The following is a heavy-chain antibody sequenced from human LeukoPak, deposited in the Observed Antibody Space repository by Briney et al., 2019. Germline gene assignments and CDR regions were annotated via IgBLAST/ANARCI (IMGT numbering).Heavy chain of an antibody. J-gene: IGHJ6*03. V-gene: IGHV3-7*01. D-gene: IGHD6-19*01. CDR2: IKQDGSEK. Sequence: AGGSLRLSCAASGFTFSSYWMSWVRQAPGKGLEWVANIKQDGSEKYYVDSVKGRFTISRDNAKNSLYLQMNSLRAEDTAVYYCARVDSSGWYGYYYYYMDVWGKGTTVTISS. CDR3: ARVDSSGWYGYYYYYMDV. CDR1: GFTFSSYW.